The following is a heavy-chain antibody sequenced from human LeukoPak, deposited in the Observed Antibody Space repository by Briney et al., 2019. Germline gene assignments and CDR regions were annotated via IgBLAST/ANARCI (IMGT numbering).Heavy chain of an antibody. Sequence: GGSLRLSCAASGFTFSSYAVSWVRQAPGKGLEWVSAISGSGGSTYYADSVKGRFTISRDNSKKTLYLQMNSLRAEDTATYYCARNREYSSSSDYWGQGTLVTVSS. CDR2: ISGSGGST. CDR3: ARNREYSSSSDY. J-gene: IGHJ4*02. CDR1: GFTFSSYA. V-gene: IGHV3-23*01. D-gene: IGHD6-6*01.